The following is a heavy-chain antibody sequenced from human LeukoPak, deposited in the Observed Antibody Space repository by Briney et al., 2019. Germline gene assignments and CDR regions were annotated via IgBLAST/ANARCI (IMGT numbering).Heavy chain of an antibody. J-gene: IGHJ4*02. V-gene: IGHV4-39*02. CDR2: IYYSGST. CDR1: GGSISSSSYY. CDR3: ARDDDDFPGDY. D-gene: IGHD3-3*01. Sequence: SETLSLTCTVSGGSISSSSYYWGWIRQPPGKGLEWIGSIYYSGSTYYNPSLKSRVTISVDTSKNQSSLKLSSVTAADTAVYYCARDDDDFPGDYWGQGTLVTVSS.